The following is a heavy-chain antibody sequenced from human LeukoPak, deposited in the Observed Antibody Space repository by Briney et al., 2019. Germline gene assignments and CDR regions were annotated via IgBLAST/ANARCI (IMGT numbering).Heavy chain of an antibody. CDR3: ARGGRDSSGYRTHYYYYYMDV. J-gene: IGHJ6*03. V-gene: IGHV4-59*12. Sequence: PSETLSLTCTVSGGSIRSYYWSWIRQPPGKGLEWIAYVYYSGSTNYNPSLKSRVTMSVDTSKNQFSLKLSSVTAADTAVYYCARGGRDSSGYRTHYYYYYMDVWGKGTTVTISS. CDR1: GGSIRSYY. CDR2: VYYSGST. D-gene: IGHD3-22*01.